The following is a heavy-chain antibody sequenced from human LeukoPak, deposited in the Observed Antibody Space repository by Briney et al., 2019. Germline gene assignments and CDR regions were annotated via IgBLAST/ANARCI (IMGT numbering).Heavy chain of an antibody. D-gene: IGHD3-9*01. Sequence: SVKVSCKASGGTFTSYAISWVRQAPGQGLEWRGGIIPIFGTANYAQKFQGRVTITADESTSTAYMELSSLRSEDTAVYYCARGYDILTGYSSNWFDPWGQGTLVTVSS. CDR2: IIPIFGTA. J-gene: IGHJ5*02. CDR3: ARGYDILTGYSSNWFDP. CDR1: GGTFTSYA. V-gene: IGHV1-69*13.